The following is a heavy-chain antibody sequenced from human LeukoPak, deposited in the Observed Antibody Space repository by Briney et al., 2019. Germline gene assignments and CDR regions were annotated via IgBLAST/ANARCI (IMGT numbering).Heavy chain of an antibody. V-gene: IGHV3-64*01. CDR1: GFTFSSYA. CDR3: ARARGCSSTSCYTNWFDP. D-gene: IGHD2-2*02. Sequence: PGGSLRLSCAASGFTFSSYAMHWVRQAPGKGLEYVSAISSNGGSTYYANSVKGRFTISRDNSKDTLYLQMGSLRAEDMAVYYCARARGCSSTSCYTNWFDPWGQGTLVTVSS. J-gene: IGHJ5*02. CDR2: ISSNGGST.